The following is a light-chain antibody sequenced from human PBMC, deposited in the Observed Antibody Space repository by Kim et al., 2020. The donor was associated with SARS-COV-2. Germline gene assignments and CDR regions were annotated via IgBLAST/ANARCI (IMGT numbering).Light chain of an antibody. CDR3: QVWDGSSDHPV. J-gene: IGLJ3*02. CDR2: YDS. CDR1: NIGSKN. V-gene: IGLV3-21*03. Sequence: AQEKTARITCGGNNIGSKNVHWYQQKPGRAPVLVVYYDSDRPSGIPERFSGSNSGNTATLTISRVEAGDEADYYCQVWDGSSDHPVFGGGTQLTVL.